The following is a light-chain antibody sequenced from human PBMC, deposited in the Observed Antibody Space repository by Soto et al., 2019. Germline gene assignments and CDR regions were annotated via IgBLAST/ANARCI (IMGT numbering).Light chain of an antibody. CDR1: SSDVGGYNY. J-gene: IGLJ1*01. CDR3: SSYAGSNNGV. Sequence: QSALTQPPSASGSPGQSVTISCTGTSSDVGGYNYVSWYQQHPGTAPKLMIYEVSKRPSGVPDLFSGAKSGNTASLTVSGLQAEEDADYYCSSYAGSNNGVFGTGTKVTVL. V-gene: IGLV2-8*01. CDR2: EVS.